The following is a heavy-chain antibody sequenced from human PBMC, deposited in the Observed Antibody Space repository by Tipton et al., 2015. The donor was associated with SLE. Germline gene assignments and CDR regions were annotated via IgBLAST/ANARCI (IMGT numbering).Heavy chain of an antibody. CDR3: ALGGVRDCDY. Sequence: SLRLSCAATGFTFSNYWMSWVRQAPGKGLEWVANLKQDGSETYYVDSVKGRFTISRDNAKSSLYLQMNSLRAEDTAVYYCALGGVRDCDYWGQGTLVTGSS. V-gene: IGHV3-7*01. J-gene: IGHJ4*02. D-gene: IGHD2-8*02. CDR2: LKQDGSET. CDR1: GFTFSNYW.